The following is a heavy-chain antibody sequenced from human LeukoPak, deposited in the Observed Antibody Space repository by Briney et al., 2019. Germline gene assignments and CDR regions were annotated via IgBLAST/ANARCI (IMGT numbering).Heavy chain of an antibody. J-gene: IGHJ4*02. V-gene: IGHV1-2*02. CDR2: ISPNSGGT. CDR1: GYTFTGYY. D-gene: IGHD3-22*01. Sequence: ASVKVSCKASGYTFTGYYMHWVRQAPGQGLEWMGWISPNSGGTNYAQKFQGRVTMTRDTSISTAYMELSRLRSDDTAVYYCARGTYYYDSSGYRTPTYFDCWGQGTLVTVSS. CDR3: ARGTYYYDSSGYRTPTYFDC.